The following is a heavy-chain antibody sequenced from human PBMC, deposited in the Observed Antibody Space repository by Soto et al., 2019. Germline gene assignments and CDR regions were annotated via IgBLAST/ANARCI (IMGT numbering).Heavy chain of an antibody. CDR1: GFTFSSYE. D-gene: IGHD1-26*01. J-gene: IGHJ4*02. Sequence: EVQLVESGGGLVQPGGSLRLSCAASGFTFSSYEMNWVRQAPGKGLEWVSYISSSGSTIYYADSVKGRFTISRDNAKNSLYLQMNSLRAEDTAVYYCATSSGSYYRPFDYWGQGTLVTVSS. CDR2: ISSSGSTI. CDR3: ATSSGSYYRPFDY. V-gene: IGHV3-48*03.